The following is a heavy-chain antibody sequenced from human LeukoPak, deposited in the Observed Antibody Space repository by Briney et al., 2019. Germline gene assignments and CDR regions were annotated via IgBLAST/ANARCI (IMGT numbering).Heavy chain of an antibody. Sequence: SVKVSCKASGGTFSSYAISWVRQAPGQGLEWMGGIIPIFGTANYAQKFQGRVTITADKSTSTAYMELSSLRSEDTAVYYCAREGTMIAGDAFDIWGQGTMVTVSS. CDR2: IIPIFGTA. D-gene: IGHD3-22*01. J-gene: IGHJ3*02. CDR1: GGTFSSYA. CDR3: AREGTMIAGDAFDI. V-gene: IGHV1-69*06.